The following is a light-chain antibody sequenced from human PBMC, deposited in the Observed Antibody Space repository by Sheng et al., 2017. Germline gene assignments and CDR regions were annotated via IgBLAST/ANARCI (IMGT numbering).Light chain of an antibody. J-gene: IGKJ1*01. CDR3: QQTYSTVWA. CDR2: AAS. CDR1: HNINNF. Sequence: DIKMTQSPSSLSASVGDRVTITCRASHNINNFLNWYQQRPGRAPNLLIYAASSLQSGVPSRFSGSGSGTDFTLTISSLQPEDFATYYCQQTYSTVWAFGQGTKVEIK. V-gene: IGKV1-39*01.